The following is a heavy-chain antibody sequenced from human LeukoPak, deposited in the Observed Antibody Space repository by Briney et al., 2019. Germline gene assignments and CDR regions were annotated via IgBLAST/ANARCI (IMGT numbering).Heavy chain of an antibody. J-gene: IGHJ6*03. V-gene: IGHV3-11*04. CDR1: GFTFSDYY. CDR2: ISSSGSTT. Sequence: GGSLRLSCAASGFTFSDYYMSWSRQAPAEGLEWVSYISSSGSTTYYEASVKSRFTISRDNAKNSLYLQMNCLRAEDTAVYYCARVGYCSSTSCYGDYYYYYMDVWGKGTTVTVSS. D-gene: IGHD2-2*01. CDR3: ARVGYCSSTSCYGDYYYYYMDV.